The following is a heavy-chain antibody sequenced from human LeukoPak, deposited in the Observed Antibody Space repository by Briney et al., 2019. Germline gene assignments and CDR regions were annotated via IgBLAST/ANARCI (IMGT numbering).Heavy chain of an antibody. J-gene: IGHJ3*02. CDR1: GFTFSSYA. D-gene: IGHD1-26*01. CDR2: ISGSGGST. Sequence: SGGSLRLSCAASGFTFSSYAMSWVRQAPGKGLEWVSAISGSGGSTYYADSVKGRFTISRDNSKNTLYLQMNSLRAEDTAVYYCAQGGSDGWDFDIWGQGTMVTVSS. CDR3: AQGGSDGWDFDI. V-gene: IGHV3-23*01.